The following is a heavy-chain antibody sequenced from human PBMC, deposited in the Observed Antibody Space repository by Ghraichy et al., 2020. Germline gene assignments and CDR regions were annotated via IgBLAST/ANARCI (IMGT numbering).Heavy chain of an antibody. Sequence: ASVKVSCKASGYTFTSYGISWVRQAPGQGLEWMGWISAYNGNTNYAQKLQGRVTMTTDTSTSTAYMELRSLRSDDTAVYYCARAPLMGRTYYYYGMDVWGQGTTVTVSS. D-gene: IGHD3-10*01. CDR3: ARAPLMGRTYYYYGMDV. J-gene: IGHJ6*02. CDR1: GYTFTSYG. CDR2: ISAYNGNT. V-gene: IGHV1-18*04.